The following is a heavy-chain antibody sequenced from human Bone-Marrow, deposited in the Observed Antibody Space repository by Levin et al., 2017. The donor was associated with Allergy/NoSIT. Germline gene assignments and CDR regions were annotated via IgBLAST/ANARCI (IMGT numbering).Heavy chain of an antibody. J-gene: IGHJ2*01. CDR2: ISSSGSTK. CDR3: AGKPLSSWLYWYFDL. Sequence: GGSLRLSCAASGFSFSTYEMNWVRQAPGKGLEWISYISSSGSTKYYADSVKGRFTISSKNSLYLQMNSLRAEDTAIYYCAGKPLSSWLYWYFDLWGRGTLVTVSS. D-gene: IGHD6-19*01. CDR1: GFSFSTYE. V-gene: IGHV3-48*03.